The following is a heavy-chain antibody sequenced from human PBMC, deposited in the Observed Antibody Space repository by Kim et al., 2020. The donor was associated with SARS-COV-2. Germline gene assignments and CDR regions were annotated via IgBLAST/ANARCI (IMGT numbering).Heavy chain of an antibody. CDR2: IYYSGST. D-gene: IGHD6-13*01. Sequence: SETLSLTCTVSGGSISSSSYYWGWIRQPPGKGLEWIGSIYYSGSTYYNPSLKSRVTISVDTSKNQFSLKLSSVTAADTAVYYCARHLRSSWYSDYFDYWGQGTLVTVSS. CDR3: ARHLRSSWYSDYFDY. J-gene: IGHJ4*02. CDR1: GGSISSSSYY. V-gene: IGHV4-39*01.